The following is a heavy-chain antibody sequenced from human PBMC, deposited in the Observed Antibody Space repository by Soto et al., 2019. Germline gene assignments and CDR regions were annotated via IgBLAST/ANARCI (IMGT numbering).Heavy chain of an antibody. J-gene: IGHJ5*02. CDR3: AREYRGMGLLQHPGSRTFDP. Sequence: PSETLSLTCTVSGGSISSYYWSWIRQPPGKGLEWIGYIYYSGSTNYNPSLKSRVTISVDTSKNQFSLKLSSVTAADTAVYYCAREYRGMGLLQHPGSRTFDPWGQGTLVTVSS. V-gene: IGHV4-59*12. CDR1: GGSISSYY. CDR2: IYYSGST. D-gene: IGHD2-21*02.